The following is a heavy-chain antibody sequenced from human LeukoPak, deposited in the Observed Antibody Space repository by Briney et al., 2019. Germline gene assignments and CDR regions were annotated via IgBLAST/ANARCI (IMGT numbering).Heavy chain of an antibody. CDR1: GGSISSHY. V-gene: IGHV4-59*11. CDR3: AREHDSSGYYYFWFDP. D-gene: IGHD3-22*01. J-gene: IGHJ5*02. CDR2: IYYSGST. Sequence: SETLSLTCTVSGGSISSHYWSWIRQPPGKGLEWIGYIYYSGSTNYNPSLKSRVTISVDTSKNQFSLKLSSVTAADTAVYYCAREHDSSGYYYFWFDPWGQGTLVTVSS.